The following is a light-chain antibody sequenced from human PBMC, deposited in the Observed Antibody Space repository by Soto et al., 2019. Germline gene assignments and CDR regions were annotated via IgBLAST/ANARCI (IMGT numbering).Light chain of an antibody. V-gene: IGLV2-14*03. CDR3: TSYTSTSTPVL. Sequence: QSALTQPASVSGSPGQSITISCTGPSSYVGGYNSVSWYQHHPGKAPKLMISDVTNRPSGVSNRFSGSKSGNTASLTISGLQGEDEAVYYCTSYTSTSTPVLFGGGTKLTVL. CDR1: SSYVGGYNS. J-gene: IGLJ2*01. CDR2: DVT.